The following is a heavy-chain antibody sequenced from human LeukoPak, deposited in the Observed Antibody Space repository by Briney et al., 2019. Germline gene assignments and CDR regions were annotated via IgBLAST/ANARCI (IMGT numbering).Heavy chain of an antibody. CDR1: GFTFSSYS. Sequence: GGSLRLSCAASGFTFSSYSMNWVRQAPGKGLEWVSYISSSSSTIYYADSVKGRFTISRDNAKNSLYPQMNSLRAEDTAVYYCARGDIAVPFDYWGQGTLVTVSS. D-gene: IGHD6-19*01. CDR3: ARGDIAVPFDY. V-gene: IGHV3-48*04. CDR2: ISSSSSTI. J-gene: IGHJ4*02.